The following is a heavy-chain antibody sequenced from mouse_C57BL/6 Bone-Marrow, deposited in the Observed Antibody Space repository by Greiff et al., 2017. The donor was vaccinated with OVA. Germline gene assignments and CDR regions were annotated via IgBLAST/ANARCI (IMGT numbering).Heavy chain of an antibody. J-gene: IGHJ1*03. CDR2: IYPRSGNT. D-gene: IGHD1-1*01. CDR3: AMDTVVATRWYFEV. Sequence: VQLQQSGAELARPGASVKLSCKASGYTFTSYGISWVKQSPGQGLEWIGEIYPRSGNTYYNEKFKGKATLTADKSSSTAYMELRSLTSEDSAVYFCAMDTVVATRWYFEVWGTGTTVTVSS. CDR1: GYTFTSYG. V-gene: IGHV1-81*01.